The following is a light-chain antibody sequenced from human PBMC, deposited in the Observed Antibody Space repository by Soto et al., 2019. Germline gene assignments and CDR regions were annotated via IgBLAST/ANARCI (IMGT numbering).Light chain of an antibody. V-gene: IGKV3-20*01. Sequence: EILLTPSPGTLSLSPGERAPLSCRASQTITTNSLAWYQQKPGQSPRLLIYGASSRATGIPDRFRGSGSGTDFTFTISRLEPEDFAVYYCQQYGASPRPFGQGTKVDIK. J-gene: IGKJ1*01. CDR2: GAS. CDR1: QTITTNS. CDR3: QQYGASPRP.